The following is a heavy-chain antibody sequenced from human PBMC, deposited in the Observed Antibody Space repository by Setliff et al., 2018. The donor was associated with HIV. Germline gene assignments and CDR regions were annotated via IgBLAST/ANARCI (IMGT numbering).Heavy chain of an antibody. Sequence: SETLSLTCTVSGGSINSYYWSWIRQPPGKGLERIAYIYYNGNTNYNPSLKSRVTISVDTSKNQFSLKLTSVTAADTAVYYCAREIYGGNSRPFDYWGQGTLVTVSS. V-gene: IGHV4-59*01. CDR1: GGSINSYY. D-gene: IGHD4-17*01. CDR3: AREIYGGNSRPFDY. J-gene: IGHJ4*02. CDR2: IYYNGNT.